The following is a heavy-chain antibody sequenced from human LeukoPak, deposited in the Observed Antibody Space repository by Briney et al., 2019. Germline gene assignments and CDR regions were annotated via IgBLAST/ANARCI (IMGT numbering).Heavy chain of an antibody. Sequence: ASVKVSCKASGYTFTSWPMHWVRQAPGQRLEWLGWINTGDGNTKYSQKFQGRVTITTDTSASTAYMELSVLRPEDTAVYYCARDRATYYYDSSGYSDYWGQGTLVTVSS. CDR1: GYTFTSWP. CDR3: ARDRATYYYDSSGYSDY. V-gene: IGHV1-3*04. D-gene: IGHD3-22*01. CDR2: INTGDGNT. J-gene: IGHJ4*02.